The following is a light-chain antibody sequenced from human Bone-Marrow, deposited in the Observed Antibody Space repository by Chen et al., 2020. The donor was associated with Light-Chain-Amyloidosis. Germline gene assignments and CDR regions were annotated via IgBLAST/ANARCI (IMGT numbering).Light chain of an antibody. CDR1: QSVSSSY. Sequence: EIVLTQSPGTLSLSPGERATLSCRASQSVSSSYLAWYQQKPGQAPRLLFYGASSRATGIPDRFSGSGSGTDFTLTISSLQAEDVAVYYCQQYHTTAYTFGQGTKLEIK. J-gene: IGKJ2*01. CDR3: QQYHTTAYT. CDR2: GAS. V-gene: IGKV3-20*01.